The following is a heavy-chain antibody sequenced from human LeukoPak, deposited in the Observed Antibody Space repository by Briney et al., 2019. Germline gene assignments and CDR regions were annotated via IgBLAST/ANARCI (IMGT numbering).Heavy chain of an antibody. D-gene: IGHD3-16*01. V-gene: IGHV4-59*01. CDR2: IYYSGST. CDR3: AREGTLGGYYYYYMDV. Sequence: SETLSLTCTVSGGSISSYYWSWIRQPPGKGLEWIGYIYYSGSTNYNPSLKSRVTISVDTSKNQSSLKLNSVTAADTAVYYCAREGTLGGYYYYYMDVWGKGTTVTVSS. J-gene: IGHJ6*03. CDR1: GGSISSYY.